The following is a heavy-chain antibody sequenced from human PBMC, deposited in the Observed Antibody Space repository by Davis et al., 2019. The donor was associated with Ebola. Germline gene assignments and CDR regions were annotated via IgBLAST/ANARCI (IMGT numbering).Heavy chain of an antibody. V-gene: IGHV5-51*01. CDR3: ARQPPGAFDY. CDR2: IYPGDSDT. J-gene: IGHJ4*02. D-gene: IGHD1-26*01. Sequence: GESLKISCKGSGYSFTTYWIAWVRQTPAKGLEWMGIIYPGDSDTRYSPSFQGQITISADKSITTAYLQWNSLKASDTAIYYCARQPPGAFDYWGQGTLVTVSS. CDR1: GYSFTTYW.